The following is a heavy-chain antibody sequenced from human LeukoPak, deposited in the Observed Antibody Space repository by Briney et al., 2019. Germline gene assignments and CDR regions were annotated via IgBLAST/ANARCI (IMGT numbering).Heavy chain of an antibody. CDR1: GFTFSSYA. D-gene: IGHD3-22*01. Sequence: GGSLRLSCAASGFTFSSYAMRWVRQAPGKGPEWGSSVSGSGGSTYDADTVKGRFTISTDNSKSTLFLQMNSLRAEDTAVYYCAKSSYYDSSGYYREYYFDYWGQGTLVTVSS. J-gene: IGHJ4*02. V-gene: IGHV3-23*01. CDR3: AKSSYYDSSGYYREYYFDY. CDR2: VSGSGGST.